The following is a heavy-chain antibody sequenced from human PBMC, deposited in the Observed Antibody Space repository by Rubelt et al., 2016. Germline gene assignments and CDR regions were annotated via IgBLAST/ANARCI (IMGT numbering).Heavy chain of an antibody. CDR2: ISGSGGST. J-gene: IGHJ4*02. V-gene: IGHV3-23*01. CDR3: AREWATSTKELDY. Sequence: QVPGKGLEWVSAISGSGGSTYYADSVKGRFTISRDNSKNTLYLQMNSLRAEDTAVYYCAREWATSTKELDYWGQGTLVTVSS. D-gene: IGHD2-2*01.